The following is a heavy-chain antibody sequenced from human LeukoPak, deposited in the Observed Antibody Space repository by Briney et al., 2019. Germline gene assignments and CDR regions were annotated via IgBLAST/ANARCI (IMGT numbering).Heavy chain of an antibody. CDR2: IIPILGIA. V-gene: IGHV1-69*04. Sequence: GASVKVSCKASGGTFSSYAISWVRQAPGQGLEWMGRIIPILGIANYAQKLQGRVTMTTDTSTSTAYMELRSLRSDDTAVYYCARGGSYYDVDYWGQGTLVTVSS. J-gene: IGHJ4*02. CDR3: ARGGSYYDVDY. D-gene: IGHD1-26*01. CDR1: GGTFSSYA.